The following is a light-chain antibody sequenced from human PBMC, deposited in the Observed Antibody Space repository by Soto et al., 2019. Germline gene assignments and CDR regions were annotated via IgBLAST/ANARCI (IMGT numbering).Light chain of an antibody. CDR3: QQLNSYPQLFT. Sequence: DIQLTQSPSFLSASVGDRVTITCRASQGISSYLAWYQQKPGKAPKLLIYAASTLQSGVPSRFSGSGSGTEFTLTISSMQPEDVATYYCQQLNSYPQLFTFGHGTKVDIK. CDR2: AAS. V-gene: IGKV1-9*01. J-gene: IGKJ3*01. CDR1: QGISSY.